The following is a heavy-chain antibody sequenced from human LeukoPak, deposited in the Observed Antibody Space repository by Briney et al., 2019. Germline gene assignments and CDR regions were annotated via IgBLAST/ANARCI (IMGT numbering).Heavy chain of an antibody. V-gene: IGHV4-4*02. J-gene: IGHJ4*02. Sequence: SGTLSLTCAVSGGSISSSNWWSWVRQPPGRGLEWIGEIYHSGSTNYNPSLKSRVTISVDKSKNQFSLKLSSVTAADTAVYYCVAVDTAMGFDYWGQGTLVTVSS. CDR2: IYHSGST. CDR3: VAVDTAMGFDY. D-gene: IGHD5-18*01. CDR1: GGSISSSNW.